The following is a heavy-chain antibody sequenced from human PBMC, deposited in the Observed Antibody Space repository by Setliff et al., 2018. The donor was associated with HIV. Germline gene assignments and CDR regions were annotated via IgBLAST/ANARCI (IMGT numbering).Heavy chain of an antibody. V-gene: IGHV4-39*07. J-gene: IGHJ5*01. D-gene: IGHD3-16*01. CDR1: GGSIRTGAYY. CDR3: ARGGAVSADFDS. Sequence: NPSETLSLTCTVSGGSIRTGAYYWGWIRQPPGKGLEWIGGIYYDGRTFYKPSLKSRLTISVDTSKNQFSLSLNSVTAADTAVYFCARGGAVSADFDSWGQGTLVTVSS. CDR2: IYYDGRT.